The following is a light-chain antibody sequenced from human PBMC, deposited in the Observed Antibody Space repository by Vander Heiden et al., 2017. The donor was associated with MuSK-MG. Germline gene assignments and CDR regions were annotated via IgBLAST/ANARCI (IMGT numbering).Light chain of an antibody. CDR3: QQDNGFPYT. V-gene: IGKV1-16*02. J-gene: IGKJ2*01. CDR1: QGIINH. Sequence: DIQMTQSPSSLPASVGDRVTITCRASQGIINHLAWFQQRSGKAPKSLIYAASSLQSGVPSKFSGSGPGTDFTLTINSLHPEDFATYYCQQDNGFPYTFGPEAKMELQ. CDR2: AAS.